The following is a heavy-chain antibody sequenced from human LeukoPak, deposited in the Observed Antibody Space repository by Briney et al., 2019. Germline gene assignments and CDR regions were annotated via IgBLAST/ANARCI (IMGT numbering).Heavy chain of an antibody. CDR3: AKVAYSSGWSPGYFQH. CDR2: IPYDGSNK. CDR1: GFIFSNYG. J-gene: IGHJ1*01. D-gene: IGHD6-19*01. V-gene: IGHV3-30*02. Sequence: GGSLRLSCAASGFIFSNYGMHWVRQAPGKGLEWVAFIPYDGSNKYYVDSVKGRFTISRDNSKNTLYLQMSSLRAEDTAVYYCAKVAYSSGWSPGYFQHWGQGTLVTVSS.